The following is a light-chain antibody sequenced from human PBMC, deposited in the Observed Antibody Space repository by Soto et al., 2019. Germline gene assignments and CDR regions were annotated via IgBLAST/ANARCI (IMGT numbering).Light chain of an antibody. J-gene: IGKJ5*01. CDR3: QQSYNVPRT. V-gene: IGKV1-39*01. CDR1: QSVTNY. Sequence: DIQMPQSPSSLSAYVGDIIPITXRASQSVTNYLNWYQQKPGKAPTLLIYAASTLHTGVPSRFSASGSGTDFTLTISSLQPEDFGTYYCQQSYNVPRTFGQGTRLEIK. CDR2: AAS.